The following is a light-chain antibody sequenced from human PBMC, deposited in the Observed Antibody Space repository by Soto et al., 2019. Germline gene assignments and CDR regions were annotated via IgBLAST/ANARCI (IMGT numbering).Light chain of an antibody. CDR2: EVS. CDR3: SSYSGSPTLDV. J-gene: IGLJ1*01. Sequence: QSALTQPASVSGSPGQSITISCTGTNSDVGGYNYVSWYQHHPGKAPQLVIYEVSDRPSGVSNRFSGSKSGNTASLTISGLQAEDEADYYCSSYSGSPTLDVFGTGTKLTVL. CDR1: NSDVGGYNY. V-gene: IGLV2-14*01.